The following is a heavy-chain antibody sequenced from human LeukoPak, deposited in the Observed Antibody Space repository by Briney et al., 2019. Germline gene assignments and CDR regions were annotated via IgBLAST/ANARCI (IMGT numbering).Heavy chain of an antibody. CDR3: VRLNVVTATFIDY. J-gene: IGHJ4*02. V-gene: IGHV4-61*02. CDR1: GGSNSSGSYY. Sequence: PSETLSLTCTVSGGSNSSGSYYCSWVRQPAGKVLEWIGRMYTSGSTNYNPSLKSRVTISVDTSKNQFSLKLSSVTAADTAVYYCVRLNVVTATFIDYWGQGTLVTVSS. D-gene: IGHD2-21*02. CDR2: MYTSGST.